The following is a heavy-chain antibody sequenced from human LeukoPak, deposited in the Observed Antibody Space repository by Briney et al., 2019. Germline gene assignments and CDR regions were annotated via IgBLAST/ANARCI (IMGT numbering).Heavy chain of an antibody. CDR3: VRDGGTRLKYSYGYGDY. CDR2: ISSSGDTI. Sequence: GGSLRLSCAVSGFIFSSYERNWVRQAPGKGLECVSYISSSGDTIYYADSVKGRFSISRDNAKSSLFLQMNSLRAEDTAVYYCVRDGGTRLKYSYGYGDYWGQGTLVTVSS. CDR1: GFIFSSYE. D-gene: IGHD5-18*01. V-gene: IGHV3-48*03. J-gene: IGHJ4*02.